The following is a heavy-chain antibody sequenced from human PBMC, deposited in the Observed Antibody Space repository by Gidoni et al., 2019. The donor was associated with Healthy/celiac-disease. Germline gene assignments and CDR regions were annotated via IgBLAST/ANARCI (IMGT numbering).Heavy chain of an antibody. D-gene: IGHD1-1*01. Sequence: EVQLLESGGGLVLPGGSLRTCSTASGSTFRSYAMSWVRQAPGKGLAWVSAIIGIGGSTCYADSVKGRFTISRDNAKNTLYLQMNSLRAEDTAVDYCAKDRGIWNDAPFDYWCQGTLVTVSS. CDR3: AKDRGIWNDAPFDY. V-gene: IGHV3-23*01. CDR2: IIGIGGST. CDR1: GSTFRSYA. J-gene: IGHJ4*02.